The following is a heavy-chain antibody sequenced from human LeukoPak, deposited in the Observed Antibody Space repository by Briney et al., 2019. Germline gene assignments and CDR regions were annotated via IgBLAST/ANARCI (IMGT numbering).Heavy chain of an antibody. Sequence: PGGSLRLSCAASGFTFSSYAMHWVRQAPGEGLEWVAVISYDGSNKYYADSVKGRFTISRDSSKNTLYLQMNSLRAEDTAVYYCARVLVGAYYYYGMDVWGQGTTVTVSS. J-gene: IGHJ6*02. CDR2: ISYDGSNK. D-gene: IGHD1-26*01. CDR3: ARVLVGAYYYYGMDV. CDR1: GFTFSSYA. V-gene: IGHV3-30*04.